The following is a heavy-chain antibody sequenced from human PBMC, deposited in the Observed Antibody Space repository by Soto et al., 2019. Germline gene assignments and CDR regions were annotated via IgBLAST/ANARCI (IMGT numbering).Heavy chain of an antibody. CDR2: ISSSSSYI. CDR1: GFTFSSYS. CDR3: ARGGVYYDFWSGSPEDYYMDV. Sequence: GGSLRLSCAASGFTFSSYSMNWVRQAPGKGLEWVSSISSSSSYIYYADSVKGRFTISRDSAKNSLYLQMNSLRAEDTAVYYCARGGVYYDFWSGSPEDYYMDVWGKGTTVTVSS. D-gene: IGHD3-3*01. J-gene: IGHJ6*03. V-gene: IGHV3-21*01.